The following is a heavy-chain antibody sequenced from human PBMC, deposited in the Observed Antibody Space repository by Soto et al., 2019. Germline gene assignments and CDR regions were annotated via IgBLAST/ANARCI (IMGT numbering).Heavy chain of an antibody. D-gene: IGHD3-16*01. Sequence: QVKLEQSGPEVKKTGASVNVSCKASGYSYTSYGISWVRQAPGQGLEWMGWISAYNGQTKPAQRFWGRVAFTTDASTSTAFMQLRSLRSDDTAMYYCARATRKELWTYGLNSMDVWGQGIAFTV. CDR1: GYSYTSYG. V-gene: IGHV1-18*01. J-gene: IGHJ6*02. CDR3: ARATRKELWTYGLNSMDV. CDR2: ISAYNGQT.